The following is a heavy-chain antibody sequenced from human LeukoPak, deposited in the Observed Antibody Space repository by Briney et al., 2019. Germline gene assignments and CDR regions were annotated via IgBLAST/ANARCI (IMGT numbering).Heavy chain of an antibody. CDR3: AKPLLRYFDWLLN. J-gene: IGHJ4*02. D-gene: IGHD3-9*01. CDR2: IRYDGSNK. Sequence: GGSLRLSCAASGFTFSSYGMHWVRQAPGKGLEWVAFIRYDGSNKYYADSVKGRFTISRDNSKNTLYLQMNSLRAEDTAVYYCAKPLLRYFDWLLNWGQGTLVTVSS. CDR1: GFTFSSYG. V-gene: IGHV3-30*02.